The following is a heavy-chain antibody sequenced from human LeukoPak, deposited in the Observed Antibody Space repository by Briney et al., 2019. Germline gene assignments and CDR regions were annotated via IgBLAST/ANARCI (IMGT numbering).Heavy chain of an antibody. V-gene: IGHV3-23*01. CDR1: GFSFRYYA. CDR3: AKEGFEVVPADRKLNYYYYMDV. CDR2: IPGSGGST. Sequence: GGSLRLSCAASGFSFRYYAMTWVRQAPGKGLEWVSTIPGSGGSTNSADSVRGRFTISRDNSKNTLYLQMNSLRAEDTAVYYCAKEGFEVVPADRKLNYYYYMDVWGKGTTVTVSS. J-gene: IGHJ6*03. D-gene: IGHD2-2*01.